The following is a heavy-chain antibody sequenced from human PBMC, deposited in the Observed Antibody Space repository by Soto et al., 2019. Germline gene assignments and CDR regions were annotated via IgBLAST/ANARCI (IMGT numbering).Heavy chain of an antibody. V-gene: IGHV1-8*01. CDR3: TRTGLGIPNDY. D-gene: IGHD1-20*01. CDR2: MNPNTGNT. Sequence: QVHLVQSGAEVKKPGASVKVSCKASGYTFTNYDINWVRQATGQGLEWVGWMNPNTGNTGSAQKFRGRVSMTWNTATSTAYMEISSLRSEDTAVYYCTRTGLGIPNDYWGQGTLVTVSS. CDR1: GYTFTNYD. J-gene: IGHJ4*02.